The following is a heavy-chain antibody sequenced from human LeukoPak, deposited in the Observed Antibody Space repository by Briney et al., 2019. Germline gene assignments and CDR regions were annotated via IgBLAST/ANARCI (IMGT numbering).Heavy chain of an antibody. Sequence: SETLSLTCTVSGGSLRSYYWSWIRQPPGKGLEWIGYIYYSGSTNYNPSLKSRVTISVDTSKNQFSLKLSSVTAADTAVYYCARAPVPPYYYGSGLNWFDPWGQGTLVTVSS. CDR1: GGSLRSYY. J-gene: IGHJ5*02. CDR3: ARAPVPPYYYGSGLNWFDP. V-gene: IGHV4-59*01. D-gene: IGHD3-10*01. CDR2: IYYSGST.